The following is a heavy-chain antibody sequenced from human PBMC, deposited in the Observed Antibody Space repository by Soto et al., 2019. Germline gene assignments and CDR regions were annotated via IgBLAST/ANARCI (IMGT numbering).Heavy chain of an antibody. Sequence: PSETLSLTCAVYGGSFSGYYWSWIRQPPGKGLEWIGEINHSGSTNYNPSLKSRVTISVDTSKNQFSLKLSSVTAADTAVYYCASPDLWSGYASAGVRGMDVWGQGTTVTVSS. CDR2: INHSGST. D-gene: IGHD3-3*01. J-gene: IGHJ6*02. V-gene: IGHV4-34*01. CDR3: ASPDLWSGYASAGVRGMDV. CDR1: GGSFSGYY.